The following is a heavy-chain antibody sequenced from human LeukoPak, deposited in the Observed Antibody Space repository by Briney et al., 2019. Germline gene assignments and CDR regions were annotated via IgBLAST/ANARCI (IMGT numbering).Heavy chain of an antibody. CDR3: AAGTAADF. Sequence: KAGGSLRLSCVVSGIPFSDYYMNWIRQVPGKGLEWISYISSSSSYTDYADSVKGRFTISRDNAKSALYLHLNSLRLEDTAVYYCAAGTAADFWGQGTLVTVSS. CDR2: ISSSSSYT. V-gene: IGHV3-11*03. D-gene: IGHD6-13*01. CDR1: GIPFSDYY. J-gene: IGHJ4*02.